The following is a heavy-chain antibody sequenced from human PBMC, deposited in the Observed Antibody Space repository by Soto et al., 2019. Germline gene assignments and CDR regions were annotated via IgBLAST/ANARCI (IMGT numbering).Heavy chain of an antibody. CDR1: GYTFTSYG. V-gene: IGHV1-18*01. J-gene: IGHJ3*02. CDR2: ISAYNGNT. Sequence: GASVKVSCKASGYTFTSYGISWVRQAPGQGLEWMGWISAYNGNTNYAQKLQGRVTMTTDTSTSTAYMELRSLRSDDTAVYYCASDGVNKYSSGPYAFDIWGQGTMVTVSS. CDR3: ASDGVNKYSSGPYAFDI. D-gene: IGHD6-19*01.